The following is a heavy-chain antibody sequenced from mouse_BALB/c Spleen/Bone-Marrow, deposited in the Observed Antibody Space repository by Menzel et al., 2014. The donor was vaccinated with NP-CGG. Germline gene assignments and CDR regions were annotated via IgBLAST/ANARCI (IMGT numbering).Heavy chain of an antibody. V-gene: IGHV14-4*02. D-gene: IGHD2-10*02. CDR3: NEGYGNYGY. CDR1: GFNIKDYY. CDR2: IDPENGDT. Sequence: EVQRVESGAELVRSGASVKLSCTASGFNIKDYYMHWVKQRPEQGLEWIGWIDPENGDTEYAPKFQGKATMTADTSSNTAYLQLSGLTSEDTAVYYCNEGYGNYGYWGQGTTLTVSS. J-gene: IGHJ2*01.